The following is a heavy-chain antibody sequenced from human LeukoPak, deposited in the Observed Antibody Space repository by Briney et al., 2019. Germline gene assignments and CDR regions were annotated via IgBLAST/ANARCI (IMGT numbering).Heavy chain of an antibody. J-gene: IGHJ4*02. CDR3: ARGYCSGGSCYWGDY. CDR2: IYYTGSS. D-gene: IGHD2-15*01. Sequence: SETLSLTCTVSGGSISVSSYYWGWIRQPPGKGLEWIGSIYYTGSSFYNPSLKSRVTISVDTSKNHFSLKMNSVTAADTAVYYCARGYCSGGSCYWGDYWGQGTLVTVSS. CDR1: GGSISVSSYY. V-gene: IGHV4-39*07.